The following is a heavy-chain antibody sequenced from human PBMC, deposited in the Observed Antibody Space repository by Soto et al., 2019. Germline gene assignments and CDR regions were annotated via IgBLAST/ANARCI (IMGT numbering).Heavy chain of an antibody. J-gene: IGHJ4*02. CDR2: ISSSSSYT. CDR3: ARGRDGYNYYFDY. D-gene: IGHD5-12*01. CDR1: GFTFSDYY. Sequence: GGSLRLSCAASGFTFSDYYMSWIRQAPGKGLEWVSYISSSSSYTNYADSVKGRFTISRDNAKNSLYLQMNSLRAEDTAVYYCARGRDGYNYYFDYWGQGTLVTVSS. V-gene: IGHV3-11*06.